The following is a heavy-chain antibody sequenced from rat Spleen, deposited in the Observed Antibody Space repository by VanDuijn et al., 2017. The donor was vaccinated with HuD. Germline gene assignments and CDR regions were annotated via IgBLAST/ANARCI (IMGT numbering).Heavy chain of an antibody. CDR3: AKSRSSVMDA. J-gene: IGHJ4*01. Sequence: EVQLVESGGGLVQPGRSLKLSCAASGFTFSSFAMAWVRQAPKKGLEWVATITSGGSNTYYPDSVKGRSTISRDNAKSTLYLQMDSLRSEDTATYYCAKSRSSVMDAWGQGASVTVSS. CDR2: ITSGGSNT. CDR1: GFTFSSFA. V-gene: IGHV5-25*01. D-gene: IGHD2-7*01.